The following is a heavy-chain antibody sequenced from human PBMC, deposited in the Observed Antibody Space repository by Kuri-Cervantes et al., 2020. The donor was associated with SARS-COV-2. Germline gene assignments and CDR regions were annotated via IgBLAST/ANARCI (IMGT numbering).Heavy chain of an antibody. V-gene: IGHV1-18*01. Sequence: SVKVSCKASGYTFTSYGISWVRQAPGQGLEWMGWISAYNGNTNHAQKLQGRVTMTTDTATSTAYMELRSLRSDDTAVYYCARAYLLEWIPGAPAHFDYWGQGTLVTVSS. CDR3: ARAYLLEWIPGAPAHFDY. D-gene: IGHD3-3*01. CDR1: GYTFTSYG. CDR2: ISAYNGNT. J-gene: IGHJ4*02.